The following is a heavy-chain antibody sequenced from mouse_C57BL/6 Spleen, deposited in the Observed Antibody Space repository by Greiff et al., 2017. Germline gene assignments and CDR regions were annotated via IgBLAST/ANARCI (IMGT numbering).Heavy chain of an antibody. Sequence: VQLQQSGPELVKPGASVKIPCKASGYTFTDYNMDWVKQSHGKSLEWIGDINPNNGGTIYNQKFKGKATLTVDKSSSTAYMELRSLTSEDTAVYYCARLRAMYDGNYYAMDYWGQGTSVTVSS. J-gene: IGHJ4*01. D-gene: IGHD2-14*01. CDR3: ARLRAMYDGNYYAMDY. V-gene: IGHV1-18*01. CDR1: GYTFTDYN. CDR2: INPNNGGT.